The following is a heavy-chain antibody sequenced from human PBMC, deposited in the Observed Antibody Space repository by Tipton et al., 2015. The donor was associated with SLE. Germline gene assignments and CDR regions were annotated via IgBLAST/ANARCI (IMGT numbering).Heavy chain of an antibody. CDR1: GFTFSSYA. V-gene: IGHV3-30*04. CDR3: ARERYSSSSRYFDY. Sequence: RSLRLSCAASGFTFSSYAMHWVRQAPGKGLEWVAVISYDGSNKYYADSVKGRFTISRDNSKNTLYLQMNSLRAEDTAVFYCARERYSSSSRYFDYWGQGTLVTVSS. D-gene: IGHD6-13*01. J-gene: IGHJ4*02. CDR2: ISYDGSNK.